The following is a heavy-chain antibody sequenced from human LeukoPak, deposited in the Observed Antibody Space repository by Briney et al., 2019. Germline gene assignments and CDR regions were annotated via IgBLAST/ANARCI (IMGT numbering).Heavy chain of an antibody. CDR1: GYSISSGYY. CDR2: IYHSGST. CDR3: ARDSALYTYYYDSSGSGVFDY. V-gene: IGHV4-38-2*02. D-gene: IGHD3-22*01. Sequence: SETLSHSCTVSGYSISSGYYWGWIRQPPGKGLEWIGSIYHSGSTYYNPSLKSRVTISVDTSKNQFSLKLSSVTAADTAVYYCARDSALYTYYYDSSGSGVFDYWGQGTLVTVSS. J-gene: IGHJ4*02.